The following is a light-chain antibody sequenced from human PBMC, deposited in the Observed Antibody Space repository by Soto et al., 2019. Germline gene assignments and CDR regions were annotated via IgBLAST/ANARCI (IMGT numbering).Light chain of an antibody. CDR1: QGISNY. CDR3: QKYYSAPYT. CDR2: AAS. J-gene: IGKJ2*01. V-gene: IGKV1-27*01. Sequence: DIQMTQSPSSLSASVGDRVTITCRASQGISNYLAWYQQKPGKVPKLLIYAASTLQSGVPSRFSGSGSGTDFTLTICSLQPEDVASYYGQKYYSAPYTFGQGTKPEIK.